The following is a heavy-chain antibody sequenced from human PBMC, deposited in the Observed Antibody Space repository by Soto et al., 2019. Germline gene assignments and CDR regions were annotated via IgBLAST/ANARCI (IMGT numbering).Heavy chain of an antibody. D-gene: IGHD2-15*01. CDR1: GGSISSSGYY. CDR2: IYSDGRT. CDR3: ATQKSSSAGHSYGMDV. J-gene: IGHJ6*04. V-gene: IGHV4-39*01. Sequence: QLQLQESGPGLVKPSETLSLTCTVSGGSISSSGYYWGWIRQSPGKGLEGIGNIYSDGRTYYNPSIRSRAGLAIGTSPNQFALKLSSAAASDTAVYFCATQKSSSAGHSYGMDVWGVGTTVTVSS.